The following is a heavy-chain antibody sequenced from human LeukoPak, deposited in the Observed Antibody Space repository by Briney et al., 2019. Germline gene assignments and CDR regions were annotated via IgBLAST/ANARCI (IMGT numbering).Heavy chain of an antibody. Sequence: SVKVSSKASGGTFSSYAISWVRQAPGQGLEWMGGTIPIFGTTNYAQKFEGRVTITADESTSTAYMELSSLRSEDTAVYYCARDSPGYSSGFDYWGQGTLVTVSS. J-gene: IGHJ4*02. CDR1: GGTFSSYA. CDR2: TIPIFGTT. D-gene: IGHD6-25*01. V-gene: IGHV1-69*01. CDR3: ARDSPGYSSGFDY.